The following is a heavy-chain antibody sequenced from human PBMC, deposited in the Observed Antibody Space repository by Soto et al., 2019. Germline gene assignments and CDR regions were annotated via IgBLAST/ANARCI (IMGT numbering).Heavy chain of an antibody. CDR3: AREVSEGHLTFKYKFYGLDV. CDR1: GVSVTSKNW. Sequence: QVQLQESGPGLVKPSGTLSLTCSVSGVSVTSKNWWTWVRQSPGKGLEWIGEIYYGGSINYNPSLKNRAPISVDKSKNHFSLNLTSMTAADTAMYFCAREVSEGHLTFKYKFYGLDVWGQGTTVTVSS. CDR2: IYYGGSI. D-gene: IGHD3-9*01. V-gene: IGHV4-4*02. J-gene: IGHJ6*02.